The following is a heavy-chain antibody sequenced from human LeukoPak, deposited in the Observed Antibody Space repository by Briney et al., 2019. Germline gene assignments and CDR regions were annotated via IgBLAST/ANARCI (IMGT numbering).Heavy chain of an antibody. Sequence: GGSLRLSCAASGFTFSSYGMPWVRQAPGKGLEWVAVISYDGSDKYSADSVKGRFTISRDNSKNTLYLQMNSLRAEDTAVYYCAKNAHYQGYSYGGIDYWGQGTLVTVSS. V-gene: IGHV3-30*18. CDR3: AKNAHYQGYSYGGIDY. CDR1: GFTFSSYG. D-gene: IGHD5-18*01. CDR2: ISYDGSDK. J-gene: IGHJ4*02.